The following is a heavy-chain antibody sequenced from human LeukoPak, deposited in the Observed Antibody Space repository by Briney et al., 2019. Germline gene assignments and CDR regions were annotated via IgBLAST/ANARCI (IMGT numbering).Heavy chain of an antibody. Sequence: GGSLRLSCAASGFTFSSYSMNWVRQAPGKGLEWVSSISSSSSYIYYADSVKGRFTISRDNAKNSLYLQMNSLRAEDTAVYYCARDLEGQWLFEGGYFDYWGQGTLVTVSS. CDR3: ARDLEGQWLFEGGYFDY. CDR2: ISSSSSYI. CDR1: GFTFSSYS. D-gene: IGHD6-19*01. V-gene: IGHV3-21*01. J-gene: IGHJ4*02.